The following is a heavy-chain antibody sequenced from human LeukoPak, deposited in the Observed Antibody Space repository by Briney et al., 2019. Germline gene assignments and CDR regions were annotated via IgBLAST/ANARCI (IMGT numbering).Heavy chain of an antibody. CDR2: IYHSGST. CDR3: ARDRCSSTSCLTRWFDP. CDR1: GYSISSGYY. D-gene: IGHD2-2*01. J-gene: IGHJ5*02. Sequence: SETLSLTCTVSGYSISSGYYWGWIRQPPGEGLEWIGSIYHSGSTYYNPSLKSRVTISVDTSKNQFSLKLSSVTAADTAVYYCARDRCSSTSCLTRWFDPWGQGTLVTVSS. V-gene: IGHV4-38-2*02.